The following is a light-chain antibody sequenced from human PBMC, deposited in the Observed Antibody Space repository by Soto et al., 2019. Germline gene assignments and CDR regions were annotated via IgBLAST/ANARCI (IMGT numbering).Light chain of an antibody. V-gene: IGLV3-1*01. CDR3: QAWDSSTVV. CDR1: KLGDKN. J-gene: IGLJ2*01. CDR2: QNI. Sequence: SYELTQPPSVSVSPGQTASITCSGDKLGDKNVCWYQQKPGQSPVLVIYQNIKRPSGIPERFTGSNSGNTATLTITGTQTMDEADYYCQAWDSSTVVFGGGTKVTVL.